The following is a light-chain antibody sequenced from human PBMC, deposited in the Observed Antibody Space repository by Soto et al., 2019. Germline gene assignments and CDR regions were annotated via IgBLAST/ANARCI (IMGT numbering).Light chain of an antibody. CDR3: QQSYSSPET. CDR1: QSIDNY. J-gene: IGKJ1*01. Sequence: DIQMTQSPSSLSASVGDRVTITCRASQSIDNYLNWYQQKPGKAPNLLIYAASTLLSGVPSRFSGRGSGTHCTLTISSLQPEDFATYYCQQSYSSPETFGQGTKVEIK. CDR2: AAS. V-gene: IGKV1-39*01.